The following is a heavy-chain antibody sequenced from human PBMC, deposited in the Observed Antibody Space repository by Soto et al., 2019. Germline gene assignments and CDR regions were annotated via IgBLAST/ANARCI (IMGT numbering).Heavy chain of an antibody. CDR3: ARGGYSSSWYWWFDP. Sequence: QVQLQESGPGLVKPSQTLSLTCTVSGGSISSGGYYWSWIRQHPGKGLEWIGYIYYSGSTYYNPSLKSRVTISVDTSKNQCSLKLSSVTAADTAVYYCARGGYSSSWYWWFDPWGQGTLVTVSS. V-gene: IGHV4-31*03. CDR1: GGSISSGGYY. CDR2: IYYSGST. D-gene: IGHD6-13*01. J-gene: IGHJ5*02.